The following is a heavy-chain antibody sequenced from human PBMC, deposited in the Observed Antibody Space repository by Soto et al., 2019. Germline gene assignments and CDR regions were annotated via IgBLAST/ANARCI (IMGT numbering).Heavy chain of an antibody. CDR1: GGSISSSNYY. Sequence: QLQLHESGPGLVKPSETLSLTCTVSGGSISSSNYYWAWIRQPPGKGLAWIGSFYYTGSTYYNPSPKSRATISLDTSKNQFSLKLSSVTAADTAVQYCARPIEGGSSGYYHWGQGTLVTVSS. V-gene: IGHV4-39*01. J-gene: IGHJ5*02. CDR2: FYYTGST. D-gene: IGHD3-22*01. CDR3: ARPIEGGSSGYYH.